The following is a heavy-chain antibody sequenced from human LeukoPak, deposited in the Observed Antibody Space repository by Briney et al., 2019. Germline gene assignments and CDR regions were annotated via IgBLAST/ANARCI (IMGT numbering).Heavy chain of an antibody. J-gene: IGHJ5*02. Sequence: PSETLSLTCAVSGYSISSGHQWAWIRQSPGKGLEWIGSIYHSGSAHYNPSLKSRVTILVETSKNQFSLKMYSVTAADTAVYYCARDPRWLTPDCTSTSCYENYFDPWGQGTLVTVSS. D-gene: IGHD2-2*01. V-gene: IGHV4-38-2*02. CDR1: GYSISSGHQ. CDR3: ARDPRWLTPDCTSTSCYENYFDP. CDR2: IYHSGSA.